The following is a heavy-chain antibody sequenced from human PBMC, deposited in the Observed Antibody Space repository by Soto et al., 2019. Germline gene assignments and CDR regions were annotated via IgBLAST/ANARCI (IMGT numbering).Heavy chain of an antibody. V-gene: IGHV4-59*01. CDR1: GESISSYY. Sequence: SETLSLTCTVSGESISSYYWSWIRQPPGKGLEWIGHIYYSGSTNYNPSLKSRVTILIDTSKNQFSLKVNSVTAADTAVYYCARESQYYDKSGYFHIWGQAPLVTV. CDR3: ARESQYYDKSGYFHI. CDR2: IYYSGST. D-gene: IGHD3-22*01. J-gene: IGHJ4*02.